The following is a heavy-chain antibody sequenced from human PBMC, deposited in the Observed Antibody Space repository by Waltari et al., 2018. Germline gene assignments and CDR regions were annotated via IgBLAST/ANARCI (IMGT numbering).Heavy chain of an antibody. CDR2: INHSGST. J-gene: IGHJ5*02. D-gene: IGHD3-10*01. CDR3: ARGGKSYGSGSYRPQNWFDP. Sequence: QVQLQQWGAGLLKPSETLSLTCAVYGGSFSGYYWSWIRQPPGKGREWIGEINHSGSTNYNPSLKSRVTISVDTSKNQFSLKLTSVTAADTAVYYCARGGKSYGSGSYRPQNWFDPWDQGTLVTVSS. V-gene: IGHV4-34*01. CDR1: GGSFSGYY.